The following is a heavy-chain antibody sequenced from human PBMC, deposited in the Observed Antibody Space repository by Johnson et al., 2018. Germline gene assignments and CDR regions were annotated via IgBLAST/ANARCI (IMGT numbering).Heavy chain of an antibody. V-gene: IGHV1-69*01. CDR3: ATSTDIPPRSGMDV. J-gene: IGHJ6*02. D-gene: IGHD1-14*01. CDR2: IIPIFGST. Sequence: QVQLVESGAEVKKPGSSVKVSCRASGGTFNSSAFSWVRQAPGLGLVWMGGIIPIFGSTNYAPKFQGRVTITAAESTSTACMALSSLRSEDTAVYYCATSTDIPPRSGMDVWGQGTTVTVSS. CDR1: GGTFNSSA.